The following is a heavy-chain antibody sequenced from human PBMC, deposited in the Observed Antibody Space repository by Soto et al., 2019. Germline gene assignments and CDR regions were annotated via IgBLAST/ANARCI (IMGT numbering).Heavy chain of an antibody. V-gene: IGHV3-53*01. D-gene: IGHD6-19*01. CDR1: GFTVSDNY. CDR2: FFTGGST. CDR3: VRSNSSGWPDAFDI. Sequence: GGSLRLSCAASGFTVSDNYMSWVRQAPGKGLEWVSIFFTGGSTYYADSVKGRFTISRDNSKNTLYLQMNSLRAEDTAVYYCVRSNSSGWPDAFDIWGQGTMVTVS. J-gene: IGHJ3*02.